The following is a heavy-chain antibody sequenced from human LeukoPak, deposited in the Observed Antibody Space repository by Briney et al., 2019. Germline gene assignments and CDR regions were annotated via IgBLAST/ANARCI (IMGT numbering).Heavy chain of an antibody. CDR3: ARGADSSGWSGDLIDY. Sequence: GASVKVSCKASGYTFTSYGISWVRQPPGQGLEWMGWISAYNGNTNYAQKLQGRVTMTTDTSTSTAYMELRSLRSDDTAVYYCARGADSSGWSGDLIDYWGQGTLVSVSS. J-gene: IGHJ4*02. V-gene: IGHV1-18*01. CDR2: ISAYNGNT. CDR1: GYTFTSYG. D-gene: IGHD6-19*01.